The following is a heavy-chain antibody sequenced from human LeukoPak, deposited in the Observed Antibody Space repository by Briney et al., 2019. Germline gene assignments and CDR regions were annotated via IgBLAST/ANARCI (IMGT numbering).Heavy chain of an antibody. CDR3: ARDPDYYGSGSHDDY. J-gene: IGHJ4*02. CDR1: GGSSSGYY. CDR2: INHSGST. Sequence: SETLSLTCAVYGGSSSGYYWSWIRQPPGKGLEWIGEINHSGSTNYNPSLKSRVTISVDTSKNQFSLKLSSVTAADTAVYYCARDPDYYGSGSHDDYWAREPWSPSPQ. V-gene: IGHV4-34*01. D-gene: IGHD3-10*01.